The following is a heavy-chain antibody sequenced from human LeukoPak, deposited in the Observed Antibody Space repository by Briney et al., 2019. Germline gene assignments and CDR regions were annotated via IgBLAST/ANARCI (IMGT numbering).Heavy chain of an antibody. D-gene: IGHD3-9*01. J-gene: IGHJ4*02. CDR3: ARGVLPLPDWLFSSED. CDR2: MNPNSGNT. CDR1: GYTFTSYD. Sequence: ASVKVSCKASGYTFTSYDINWVRQATGQGLEWMGWMNPNSGNTGYAQKFQGRVTMTRNTSISPAYMEPSSLRSEDTAVYFCARGVLPLPDWLFSSEDGGQASSVTVPS. V-gene: IGHV1-8*01.